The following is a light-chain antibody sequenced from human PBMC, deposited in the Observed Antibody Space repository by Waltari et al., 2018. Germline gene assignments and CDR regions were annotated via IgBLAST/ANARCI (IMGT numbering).Light chain of an antibody. CDR2: DVN. CDR1: SSDVGAYDY. J-gene: IGLJ2*01. Sequence: QSALTQPASVSGSPGQSIAISCTGTSSDVGAYDYVSWYQQPPGKAPKLIIFDVNYRPSGVSNRFSSSKSGNTASLTISGLQPEDEADYYCSSYLSTNTEVFGGGTKVTVL. V-gene: IGLV2-14*03. CDR3: SSYLSTNTEV.